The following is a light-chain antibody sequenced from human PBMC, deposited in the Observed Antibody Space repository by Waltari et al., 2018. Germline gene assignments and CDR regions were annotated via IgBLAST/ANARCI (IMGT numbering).Light chain of an antibody. CDR3: SSYTSSSTV. Sequence: QSALPQPASVSGSPGQSITISCPGTSSDVGGYNYVSWYQQHPGKAPKLMIYEVSNRPSGVSNRFSGSKSGNTASLTISGLQAEDEADYYCSSYTSSSTVFGGGTKLTVL. CDR1: SSDVGGYNY. CDR2: EVS. J-gene: IGLJ2*01. V-gene: IGLV2-14*01.